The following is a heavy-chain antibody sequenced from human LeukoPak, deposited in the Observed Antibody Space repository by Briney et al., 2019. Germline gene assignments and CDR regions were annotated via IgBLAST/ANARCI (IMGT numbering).Heavy chain of an antibody. V-gene: IGHV3-11*01. CDR1: GLSFSDYH. J-gene: IGHJ4*02. Sequence: PGGSLRLSCAASGLSFSDYHMTWIRQAPGKGLEWVSYISGSGIIDYADSVKDRFTISRDNAKKSLYLQMNSLRAEDTAVYYCARRGSGYGQFDYWGQGTLVTVSS. CDR3: ARRGSGYGQFDY. D-gene: IGHD5-12*01. CDR2: ISGSGII.